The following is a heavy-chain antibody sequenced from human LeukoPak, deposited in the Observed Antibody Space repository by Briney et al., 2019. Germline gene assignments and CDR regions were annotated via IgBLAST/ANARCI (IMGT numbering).Heavy chain of an antibody. CDR2: VSSSGDNT. CDR3: AKGYGFDSSGSEHYFEN. D-gene: IGHD3-22*01. Sequence: PGGSLRLSCAASGFTFNSYDMNRVRQSPGKGLEWVSGVSSSGDNTHYADSVKGRFTISRDNSNNTLCLQMNSLRAEDTAVYYCAKGYGFDSSGSEHYFENWGQGILVTVSS. J-gene: IGHJ4*02. CDR1: GFTFNSYD. V-gene: IGHV3-23*01.